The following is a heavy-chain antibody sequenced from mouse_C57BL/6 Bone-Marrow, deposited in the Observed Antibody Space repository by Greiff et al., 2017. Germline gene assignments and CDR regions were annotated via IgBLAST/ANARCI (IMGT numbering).Heavy chain of an antibody. J-gene: IGHJ3*01. CDR3: TTWGLAGAWFAY. V-gene: IGHV14-4*01. CDR1: GYNIKDDY. CDR2: IDPENGDT. Sequence: VQLQQSGAELVRPGASVKLSCKASGYNIKDDYMHWVKQRPEQGLEWIGWIDPENGDTEYASKFQGKATITADTSSNTAYLQLSSLTSEDTAVYYCTTWGLAGAWFAYWGQGTLVTVSA.